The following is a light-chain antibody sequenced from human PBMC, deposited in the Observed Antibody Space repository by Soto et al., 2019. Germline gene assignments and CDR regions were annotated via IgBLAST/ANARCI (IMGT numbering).Light chain of an antibody. J-gene: IGLJ2*01. CDR3: CSYASTFIV. CDR1: AYNF. CDR2: DVN. Sequence: QAVVTQPPSVSGSPGQSVAISCTGAYNFVSWYQQHPGKAPKLIVYDVNKWPSGVPDRFFGSKSGNTASLTISGLQAEDEADYYCCSYASTFIVFGGGTKLTVL. V-gene: IGLV2-11*01.